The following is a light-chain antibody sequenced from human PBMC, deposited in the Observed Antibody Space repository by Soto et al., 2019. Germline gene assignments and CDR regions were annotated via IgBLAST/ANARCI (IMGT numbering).Light chain of an antibody. V-gene: IGLV2-23*01. J-gene: IGLJ1*01. CDR3: CSYAGSSWV. CDR2: EGS. Sequence: QSVLTQPASVSGSPGQSITISCTGTSSDVGSYNLVSWYQQHPGKAPKLMIYEGSKRPSGVSNRFSGSKSGNTASLTISGLQAEDEADYHCCSYAGSSWVFGTGTKLTVL. CDR1: SSDVGSYNL.